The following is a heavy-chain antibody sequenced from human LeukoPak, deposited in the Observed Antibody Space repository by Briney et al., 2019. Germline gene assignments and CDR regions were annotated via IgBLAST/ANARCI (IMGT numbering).Heavy chain of an antibody. V-gene: IGHV4-34*09. J-gene: IGHJ4*02. CDR2: INHSGST. CDR3: ARGIVVVVAATRTVTYFDY. Sequence: PSETLSLTCAVYGGSFSGYYWSWIRQPPGKGLEWIGEINHSGSTNYNPSLKSRVTISVDTSKNQFSLKLSSVTAADTAVYYCARGIVVVVAATRTVTYFDYWGQGTLVTVSS. D-gene: IGHD2-15*01. CDR1: GGSFSGYY.